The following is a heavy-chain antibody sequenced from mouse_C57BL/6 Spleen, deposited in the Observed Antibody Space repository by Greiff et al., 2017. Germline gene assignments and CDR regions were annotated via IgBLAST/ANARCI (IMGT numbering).Heavy chain of an antibody. CDR2: IYPGSGST. D-gene: IGHD1-1*01. Sequence: QVQLQQPGAELVKPGASVQMSCKASGYTFTSYWITWVKQRPGQGLEWIGDIYPGSGSTNYNEKFKSKATLTVDTSSSTAYMQLSSLTSEDSAVYYCARGSITTVVARYFDVWGTGTTVTVSS. J-gene: IGHJ1*03. CDR1: GYTFTSYW. V-gene: IGHV1-55*01. CDR3: ARGSITTVVARYFDV.